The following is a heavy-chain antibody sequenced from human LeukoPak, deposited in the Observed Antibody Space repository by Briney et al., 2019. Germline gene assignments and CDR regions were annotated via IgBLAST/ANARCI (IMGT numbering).Heavy chain of an antibody. CDR1: GFSLNTSGVG. D-gene: IGHD3-22*01. Sequence: SGPTLVNPTQTLTLTCTFSGFSLNTSGVGVGWIRQPPEKALEWDAVIYWDDDKEYYPPLKSRLTIAKDTSKNQVVLTLVNVDPLDTATYFCAHKPSPYYDSSGYHPGWFDPWGQGIPVIVSS. CDR3: AHKPSPYYDSSGYHPGWFDP. CDR2: IYWDDDK. J-gene: IGHJ5*02. V-gene: IGHV2-5*02.